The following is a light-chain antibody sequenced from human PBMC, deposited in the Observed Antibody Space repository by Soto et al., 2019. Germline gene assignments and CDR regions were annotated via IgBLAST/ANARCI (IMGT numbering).Light chain of an antibody. V-gene: IGLV3-21*02. Sequence: SYELTQPPSVSVAPGQTARITCGGNNIGSKGVHWYQQKPGQAPVLVVYDDSDRPSGIPERFSGSNSGNTATLTISRVEAGDEADYYCQVWDSSSDHTDVVFGGGTKLTVL. CDR1: NIGSKG. J-gene: IGLJ2*01. CDR3: QVWDSSSDHTDVV. CDR2: DDS.